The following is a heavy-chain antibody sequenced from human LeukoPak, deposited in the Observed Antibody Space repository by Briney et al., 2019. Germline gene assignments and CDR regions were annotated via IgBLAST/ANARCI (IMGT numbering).Heavy chain of an antibody. CDR2: IYYSGST. CDR3: ARRRFSGKGGFDY. CDR1: GDSISSYY. J-gene: IGHJ4*02. D-gene: IGHD5-12*01. V-gene: IGHV4-59*01. Sequence: SETLSLTCTVSGDSISSYYWSWIRQPPGKGLEWIGYIYYSGSTNYNPSLKSRVTISVDTSRTQFSLKLSSVTAADTAVYYRARRRFSGKGGFDYWGQGTLVTVSS.